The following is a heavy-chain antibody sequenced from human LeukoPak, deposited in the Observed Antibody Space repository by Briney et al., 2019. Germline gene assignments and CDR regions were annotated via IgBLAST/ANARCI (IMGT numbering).Heavy chain of an antibody. CDR3: ASAENGGYFDY. V-gene: IGHV3-23*01. CDR2: ISGSGGST. CDR1: GFTFSSYA. Sequence: GGSLRLSCAASGFTFSSYAMSWVRQAPGKGLEWVSAISGSGGSTYYADSVRGRFTISRDNSRNTLYLQMNSLRAEDTAVYYCASAENGGYFDYWGQGTLVTVSS. D-gene: IGHD3-16*01. J-gene: IGHJ4*02.